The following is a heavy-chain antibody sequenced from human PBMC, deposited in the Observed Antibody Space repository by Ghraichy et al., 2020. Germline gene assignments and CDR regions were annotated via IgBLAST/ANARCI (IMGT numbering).Heavy chain of an antibody. D-gene: IGHD2-21*01. CDR3: ANVVGNYYYYYMDV. J-gene: IGHJ6*03. V-gene: IGHV4-39*01. Sequence: SETLSLTCTVSGGSISSSSYYWGWIRQPPGKGLEWIGSIYYSGSTYYNPSLKSRVTISVDTSKTQFSLKLSSVTAADTAVYYCANVVGNYYYYYMDVWGKGTTVTVSS. CDR1: GGSISSSSYY. CDR2: IYYSGST.